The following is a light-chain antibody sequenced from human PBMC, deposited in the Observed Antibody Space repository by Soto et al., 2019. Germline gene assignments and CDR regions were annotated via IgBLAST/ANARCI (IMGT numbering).Light chain of an antibody. V-gene: IGKV3-20*01. Sequence: VLTQSPATLSLSLGERATLSCRASRTITNNYFAWYQQRPGRSPRLRIYHSSRRATGIPDRFGCGGSGTDFSLTINRLETDDFAVSFCQQYGDSLWTFGQGTRVEL. CDR1: RTITNNY. J-gene: IGKJ1*01. CDR3: QQYGDSLWT. CDR2: HSS.